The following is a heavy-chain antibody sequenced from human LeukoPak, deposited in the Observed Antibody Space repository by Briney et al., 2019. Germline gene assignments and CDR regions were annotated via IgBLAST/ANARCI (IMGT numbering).Heavy chain of an antibody. CDR3: ARALRVSNNWFDP. CDR1: GYTFTIYA. Sequence: ASVKVSCKASGYTFTIYAMHWVRQAPGQRLEWMGWINAGNGNTKYSQKFQGRVTITRDTSASTAYMELSSLRSEDTAVYYCARALRVSNNWFDPWGQGTLVTVSS. V-gene: IGHV1-3*01. CDR2: INAGNGNT. D-gene: IGHD4-17*01. J-gene: IGHJ5*02.